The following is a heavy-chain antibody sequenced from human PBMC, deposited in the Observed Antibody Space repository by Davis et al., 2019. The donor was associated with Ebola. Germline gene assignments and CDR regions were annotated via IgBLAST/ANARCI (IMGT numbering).Heavy chain of an antibody. Sequence: HSQTLSLTCAISGDSVSSAAWNWIRQSPSRGLEWLGRTFYNSKWYNDYAVSVKSRITINPDTSKNQFSLQLNSVTPEDTAVYYCARGWLRVGMDVWGKGTTVTV. CDR2: TFYNSKWYN. CDR3: ARGWLRVGMDV. CDR1: GDSVSSAA. V-gene: IGHV6-1*01. J-gene: IGHJ6*04. D-gene: IGHD5-12*01.